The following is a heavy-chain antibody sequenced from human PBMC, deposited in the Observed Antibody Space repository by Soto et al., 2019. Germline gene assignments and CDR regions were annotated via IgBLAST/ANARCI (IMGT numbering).Heavy chain of an antibody. CDR2: IRSKAYGGTT. Sequence: EVQLVESGGGLVKPGRSLRLSCTASGFTFGDYAMSWFRQAPGKGLEWVGFIRSKAYGGTTEYAASVKGRFTISRDDSKSIAYLQMNSLKTEDTAVYYCTRVDSSGYYSSWLDYWGQGTLVTVSS. J-gene: IGHJ4*02. CDR3: TRVDSSGYYSSWLDY. CDR1: GFTFGDYA. V-gene: IGHV3-49*05. D-gene: IGHD3-22*01.